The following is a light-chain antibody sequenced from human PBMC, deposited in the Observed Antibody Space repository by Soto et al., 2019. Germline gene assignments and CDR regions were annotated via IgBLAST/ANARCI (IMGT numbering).Light chain of an antibody. V-gene: IGKV3-11*01. J-gene: IGKJ4*01. Sequence: EIVLTQSPSTLSLSPGERATLSCRASQSVSSYLAWYQQKPGQAPRLLIYDASNRATGIPARFSGSGSGTDFTLTISSLEPEYFAVYYCQQRSNWPPFTFGGGTKVAIK. CDR1: QSVSSY. CDR3: QQRSNWPPFT. CDR2: DAS.